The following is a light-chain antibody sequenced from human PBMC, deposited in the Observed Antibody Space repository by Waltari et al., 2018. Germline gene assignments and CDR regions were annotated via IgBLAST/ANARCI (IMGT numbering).Light chain of an antibody. Sequence: EIVMTQSPATLSVSPVERATLSCRASQSVSSNLAWYQQKPGQAPRLLIYGASTRATGIPARFSGSGSGPEFTLTISSLQSEDFAVYYCQQYNNWPFTFGGGTKVEIK. CDR3: QQYNNWPFT. J-gene: IGKJ4*01. CDR1: QSVSSN. V-gene: IGKV3-15*01. CDR2: GAS.